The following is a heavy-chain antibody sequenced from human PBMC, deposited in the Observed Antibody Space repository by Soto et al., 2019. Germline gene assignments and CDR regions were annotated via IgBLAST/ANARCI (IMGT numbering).Heavy chain of an antibody. V-gene: IGHV3-23*01. D-gene: IGHD6-19*01. Sequence: PGGSLRVSCAAAGFTFSSYAMSWVRQAPGKGLEWVSAISGSGGSTYYADSGKGRFTISRDNSKNTLYLQMNSLRTEDTAVYYCAKDFAVKAVAGNCFDSWGQGTLGT. CDR2: ISGSGGST. CDR3: AKDFAVKAVAGNCFDS. J-gene: IGHJ4*02. CDR1: GFTFSSYA.